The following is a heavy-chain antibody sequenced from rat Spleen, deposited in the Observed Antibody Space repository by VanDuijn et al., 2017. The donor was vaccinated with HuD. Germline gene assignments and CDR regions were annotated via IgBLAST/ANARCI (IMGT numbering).Heavy chain of an antibody. CDR3: VRRHYGYTDYFDY. D-gene: IGHD1-9*01. V-gene: IGHV5-25*01. J-gene: IGHJ2*01. CDR1: GFTFSDYY. Sequence: EVQLVESGGDLVQPGRSLKLSCAASGFTFSDYYMARVRQAPTKGLEWVASISPSGGSTYYRDSVKGRFTISRDNAKSTLYLQMDSLRSEDTATYYCVRRHYGYTDYFDYWGQGVMVTVSS. CDR2: ISPSGGST.